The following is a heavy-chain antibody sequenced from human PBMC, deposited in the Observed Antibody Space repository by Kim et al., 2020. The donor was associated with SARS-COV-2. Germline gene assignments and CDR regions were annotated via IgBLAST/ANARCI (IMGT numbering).Heavy chain of an antibody. V-gene: IGHV1-8*01. J-gene: IGHJ6*02. D-gene: IGHD2-21*01. Sequence: KSQGRVTMTRNTSISTAYMELSSLRSEDTAVYYCARVYGGDNYYYYGMDVWGQGTTVTVSS. CDR3: ARVYGGDNYYYYGMDV.